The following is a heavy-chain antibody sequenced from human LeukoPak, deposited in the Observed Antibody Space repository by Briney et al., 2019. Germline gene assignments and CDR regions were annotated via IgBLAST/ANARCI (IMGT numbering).Heavy chain of an antibody. Sequence: GGSLRLSCAASGFTFSTYAMHWVRQAPGKGLEWVSYISSSSSTIYYADSVKGRFTISRDNAQNSLYLQMNSLRAEDTAVYYCARDECSGFGELLEFDSWGQGTLVTVSS. D-gene: IGHD3-10*01. CDR1: GFTFSTYA. CDR2: ISSSSSTI. J-gene: IGHJ4*02. CDR3: ARDECSGFGELLEFDS. V-gene: IGHV3-48*01.